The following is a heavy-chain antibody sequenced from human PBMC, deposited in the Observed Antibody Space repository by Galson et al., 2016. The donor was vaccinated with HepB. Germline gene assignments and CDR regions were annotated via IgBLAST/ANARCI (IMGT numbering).Heavy chain of an antibody. CDR2: ISAEGSTT. V-gene: IGHV3-23*01. CDR1: GFTFTTFA. J-gene: IGHJ4*02. CDR3: AKDRGMEHHDYHFDF. Sequence: SLRLSCAASGFTFTTFAMSWVRQAPGQGLEWVSAISAEGSTTYYADSVKGRFSISRDTSNNTLYLQMNNLRAEDTAVYYCAKDRGMEHHDYHFDFWGQGAQVTVSS. D-gene: IGHD3-16*01.